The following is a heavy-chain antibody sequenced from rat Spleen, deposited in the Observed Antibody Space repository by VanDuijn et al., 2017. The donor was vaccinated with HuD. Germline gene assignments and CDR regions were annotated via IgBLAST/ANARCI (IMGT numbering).Heavy chain of an antibody. CDR3: PTGVY. CDR1: GFTFNNYW. Sequence: EVQLVESGGGLVQPGRSLKLSCVASGFTFNNYWMTWIRQAPGKGLEWVASITNSGGNTYSRDSVKGRFTISRDNAKSTLYLQMDSLRSEDTATYYCPTGVYWGQGVMVTVSS. V-gene: IGHV5-31*01. J-gene: IGHJ2*01. CDR2: ITNSGGNT.